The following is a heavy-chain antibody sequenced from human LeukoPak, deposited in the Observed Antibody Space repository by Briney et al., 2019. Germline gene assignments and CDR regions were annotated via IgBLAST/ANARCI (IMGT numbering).Heavy chain of an antibody. CDR2: IHPSGGST. V-gene: IGHV1-46*01. D-gene: IGHD5-18*01. CDR1: GYIFTNHY. J-gene: IGHJ4*02. CDR3: ARMGMDSAMVTNFFDS. Sequence: ASVKLSCKASGYIFTNHYMHWVRQAPGQGLEWMGVIHPSGGSTSYAPKFQGRVVMTKDTSTSTLYLDLSSLRFEDTALYYCARMGMDSAMVTNFFDSWGQGTMVTASS.